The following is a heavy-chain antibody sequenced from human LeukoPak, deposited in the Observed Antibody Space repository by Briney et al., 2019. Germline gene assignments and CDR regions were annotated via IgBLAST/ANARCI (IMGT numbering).Heavy chain of an antibody. CDR2: IYYSGST. J-gene: IGHJ4*02. CDR1: GGSISSYY. Sequence: SETLSLTCTVSGGSISSYYWSWIRQPPGKGLEWIEYIYYSGSTNYNPSLKSRVTISVDTSKNQFSLKLSSVTAADTAVYYCARVGGWQLVDYWGQGTLVTVSS. V-gene: IGHV4-59*01. D-gene: IGHD6-19*01. CDR3: ARVGGWQLVDY.